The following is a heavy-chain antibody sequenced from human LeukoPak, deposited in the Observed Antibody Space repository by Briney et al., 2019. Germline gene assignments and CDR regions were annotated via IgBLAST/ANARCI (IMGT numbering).Heavy chain of an antibody. D-gene: IGHD3-22*01. CDR1: GGSFSGYY. CDR2: INHSGST. V-gene: IGHV4-34*01. Sequence: PSETLSLTCAVYGGSFSGYYWSWIRQPPGKGLEWIGEINHSGSTNCNPSLKSRVTISVDTSKNQFPLKLSSVTAADTAVYYCARGPTDRLPIYYYDSSGYRFDYWGQGTLVTVSS. CDR3: ARGPTDRLPIYYYDSSGYRFDY. J-gene: IGHJ4*02.